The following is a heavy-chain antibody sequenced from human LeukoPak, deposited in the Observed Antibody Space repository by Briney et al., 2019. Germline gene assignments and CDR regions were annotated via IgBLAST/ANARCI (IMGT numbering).Heavy chain of an antibody. D-gene: IGHD1-14*01. V-gene: IGHV4-59*01. CDR1: GGSISSYY. J-gene: IGHJ4*02. CDR2: IYYSGST. Sequence: PSETLSLTCTVSGGSISSYYWSWIRQPPGKGLEWIGYIYYSGSTNYNPSLKSRVTISVDTSKNQFSLKLSSVTAADTAVYYCARDPIPGSFDYWGQGTLVTVSS. CDR3: ARDPIPGSFDY.